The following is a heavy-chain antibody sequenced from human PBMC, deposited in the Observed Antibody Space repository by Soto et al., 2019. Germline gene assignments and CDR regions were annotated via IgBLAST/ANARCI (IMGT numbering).Heavy chain of an antibody. V-gene: IGHV4-59*01. Sequence: SETLSLTCTVSGGSISSYYWSWIRQPPGKGLEWIGYIYYSGSTNYNPSLKSRVTISVDTSKNQFSLKLSSVTAADTAVYYCARDDNLTIFGVVTYYYAMDFWGQGTTVTVSS. D-gene: IGHD3-3*01. CDR2: IYYSGST. CDR3: ARDDNLTIFGVVTYYYAMDF. J-gene: IGHJ6*02. CDR1: GGSISSYY.